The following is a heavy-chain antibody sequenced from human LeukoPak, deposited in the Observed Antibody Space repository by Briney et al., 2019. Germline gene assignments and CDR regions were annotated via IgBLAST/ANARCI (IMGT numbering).Heavy chain of an antibody. CDR1: GFTFSNAW. J-gene: IGHJ4*02. Sequence: GSLRLSCAASGFTFSNAWMSWVRQAPGKGLEWVSVIYSGGSTYYADSVKGRFTISRDNSKNTLYLQMNSLRAEDTAVYYCGWELQGGDFGYWGQGTLVTVSS. CDR3: GWELQGGDFGY. CDR2: IYSGGST. D-gene: IGHD4-11*01. V-gene: IGHV3-66*01.